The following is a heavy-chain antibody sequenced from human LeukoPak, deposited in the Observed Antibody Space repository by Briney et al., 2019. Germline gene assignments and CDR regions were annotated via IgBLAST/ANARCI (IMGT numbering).Heavy chain of an antibody. CDR2: IYWDDGE. CDR1: GFSLSTIGVG. Sequence: SGPTLVKSTQTLTLTCTFSGFSLSTIGVGVGWIRQPPGKALEWLALIYWDDGERYSPSLKTRLTITKDTSKNQVVLTMTNMDPVDTATYYCAHTSGSGRQFDYWGQGTLVTVSS. D-gene: IGHD3-10*01. J-gene: IGHJ4*02. V-gene: IGHV2-5*02. CDR3: AHTSGSGRQFDY.